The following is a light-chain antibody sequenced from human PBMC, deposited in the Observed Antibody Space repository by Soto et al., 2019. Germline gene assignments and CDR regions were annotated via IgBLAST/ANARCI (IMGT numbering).Light chain of an antibody. J-gene: IGLJ1*01. Sequence: QSVLTQPASVSGSPGQSITISCTGTSSDVGGYNFVSWYQHHPGKAPKLLIYEVAYRPSGISNRFSGSKSANTASLTTSGLQAEDEADYFCTSYRSATTPPYVFGSGTKSPS. V-gene: IGLV2-14*01. CDR1: SSDVGGYNF. CDR2: EVA. CDR3: TSYRSATTPPYV.